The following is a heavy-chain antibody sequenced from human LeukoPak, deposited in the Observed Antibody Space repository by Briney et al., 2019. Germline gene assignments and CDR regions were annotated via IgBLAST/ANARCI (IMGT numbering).Heavy chain of an antibody. V-gene: IGHV3-43*02. CDR3: AKDISTGQNYYFFGMDV. CDR2: VCEDGRIT. D-gene: IGHD3-10*01. CDR1: GFTFDDYA. Sequence: GGSLRLSCAASGFTFDDYAMHWVRQAPGKGLEWVSVVCEDGRITNFIDSVKGRFTISRDNSKNSLYLQMNSLRSEDTAVYYCAKDISTGQNYYFFGMDVWGQGTTVTVSS. J-gene: IGHJ6*02.